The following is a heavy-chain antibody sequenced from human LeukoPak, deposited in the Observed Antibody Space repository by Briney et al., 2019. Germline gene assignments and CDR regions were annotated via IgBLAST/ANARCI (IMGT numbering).Heavy chain of an antibody. CDR1: GASVSSSH. D-gene: IGHD6-19*01. Sequence: SETLSLTCTVSGASVSSSHWNWIRQSPGKGLEWIANVDYNGSTKYNPSLRGRGTMSLDTSKNQFYLKVSSVTAADTAVYYCASSRSSSGWSLIDYWGQGALVTVSS. V-gene: IGHV4-59*02. CDR3: ASSRSSSGWSLIDY. J-gene: IGHJ4*02. CDR2: VDYNGST.